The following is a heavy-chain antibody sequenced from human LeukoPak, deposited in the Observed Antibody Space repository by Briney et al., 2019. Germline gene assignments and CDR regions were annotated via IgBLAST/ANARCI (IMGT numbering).Heavy chain of an antibody. Sequence: GGSLRLSCGASGFTFSSYVMSWVRQTPGKGLEWVSYISASGATTYFADSVKGRFTISRDNSKNTLYLQTNSLRAEDTAVYYCAKGRPYGDYVSDFDYWGQGTLVTVSS. J-gene: IGHJ4*02. D-gene: IGHD4-17*01. V-gene: IGHV3-23*01. CDR2: ISASGATT. CDR3: AKGRPYGDYVSDFDY. CDR1: GFTFSSYV.